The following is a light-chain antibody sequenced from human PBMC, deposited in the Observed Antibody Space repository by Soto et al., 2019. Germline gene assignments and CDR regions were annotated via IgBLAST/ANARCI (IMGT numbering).Light chain of an antibody. J-gene: IGLJ2*01. CDR3: NSYINSSAVV. V-gene: IGLV2-14*01. CDR2: EVT. CDR1: RDDIGAYDY. Sequence: QSVLTQPASVSGSPGQSITISCAGTRDDIGAYDYVSWYQQHPGNAPKLLVYEVTNRPSGVSDRSSGSKSGNTASLTISGLQAEDEANYYCNSYINSSAVVFGGGTKVTVL.